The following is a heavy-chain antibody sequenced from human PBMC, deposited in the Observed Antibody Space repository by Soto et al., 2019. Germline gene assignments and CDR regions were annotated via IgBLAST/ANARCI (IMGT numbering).Heavy chain of an antibody. D-gene: IGHD6-13*01. CDR3: ARDTAAGTYYYGMDV. J-gene: IGHJ6*02. CDR1: GYTFTSYA. CDR2: INAGNGNT. Sequence: ASVKVSCKASGYTFTSYAMHWVRQAPGQRLEWMGWINAGNGNTKYSQKFQGRVTITRDTSASTAYMELSSLRSEDTDVYYCARDTAAGTYYYGMDVWGQGTTVTVSS. V-gene: IGHV1-3*01.